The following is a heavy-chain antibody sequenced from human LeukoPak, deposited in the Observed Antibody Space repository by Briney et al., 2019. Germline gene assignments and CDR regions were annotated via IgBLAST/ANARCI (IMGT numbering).Heavy chain of an antibody. CDR2: ISYDGTNQ. V-gene: IGHV3-30*18. J-gene: IGHJ4*02. Sequence: TGGSLRLSCAASGFTFSSYGMHWVRQAPGKGLEWVAVISYDGTNQYYADSVRGRFTISRDNSKNTLYLHMNSLRAEDTAVYYCAKETGTYRSSWYYFDYWGQGTLVTVSS. CDR1: GFTFSSYG. CDR3: AKETGTYRSSWYYFDY. D-gene: IGHD6-13*01.